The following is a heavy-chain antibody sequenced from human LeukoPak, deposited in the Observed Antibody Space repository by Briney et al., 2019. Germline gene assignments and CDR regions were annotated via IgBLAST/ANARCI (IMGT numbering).Heavy chain of an antibody. D-gene: IGHD6-13*01. CDR1: GGSISSYY. CDR3: ARVPAGQQLVRWGHGHAFDI. Sequence: SETLSLTCTVSGGSISSYYWSWIRQPPGKGLEWIGYIYYSGSTNYNPSLKSRVTISVDTSKNQFSLKLSSVTAADTAVYYCARVPAGQQLVRWGHGHAFDIWGQGTMVTVSS. V-gene: IGHV4-59*01. J-gene: IGHJ3*02. CDR2: IYYSGST.